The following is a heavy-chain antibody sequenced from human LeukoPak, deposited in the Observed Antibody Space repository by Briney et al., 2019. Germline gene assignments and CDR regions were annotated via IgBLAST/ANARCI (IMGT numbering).Heavy chain of an antibody. CDR2: IPYDGSNK. CDR1: GFTFSSYG. CDR3: ANLATVTTRGVFDI. Sequence: GSLRLSCAASGFTFSSYGMHWVRQAPGKGLEWVAVIPYDGSNKYYADSVKGRFTISRDNSKNTLYLQMNSLRAKDTAVYYCANLATVTTRGVFDIWGQGTMVTISS. D-gene: IGHD4-17*01. J-gene: IGHJ3*02. V-gene: IGHV3-30*18.